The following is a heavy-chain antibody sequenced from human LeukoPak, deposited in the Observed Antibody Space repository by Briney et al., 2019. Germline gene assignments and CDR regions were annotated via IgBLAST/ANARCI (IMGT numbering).Heavy chain of an antibody. CDR3: ARDLGYCSSTSCYRGAFDI. CDR2: ISAYNGNT. V-gene: IGHV1-18*01. Sequence: ASVKVSCKASGYTFTGYGISWVRQAPGQGLEWMGWISAYNGNTNYAQKLQGRVTMTTDTSTSTAYMELRSLRSDDTAVYYCARDLGYCSSTSCYRGAFDIWGQGTMVTVSS. D-gene: IGHD2-2*01. CDR1: GYTFTGYG. J-gene: IGHJ3*02.